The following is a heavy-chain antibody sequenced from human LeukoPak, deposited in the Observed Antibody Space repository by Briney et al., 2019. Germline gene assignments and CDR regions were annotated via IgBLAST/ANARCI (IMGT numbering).Heavy chain of an antibody. D-gene: IGHD6-13*01. V-gene: IGHV4-30-4*08. CDR1: GGSISSGDYY. CDR3: ARGRSSSWSSFDY. Sequence: SETLSLTCTVSGGSISSGDYYWSWIRQPPGKGLEWIGYIYKNGRTYYNPSLKSRVTISVDTSKNLFSLKVGSVTAADAAVYYCARGRSSSWSSFDYWGQGTLVTVPS. CDR2: IYKNGRT. J-gene: IGHJ4*02.